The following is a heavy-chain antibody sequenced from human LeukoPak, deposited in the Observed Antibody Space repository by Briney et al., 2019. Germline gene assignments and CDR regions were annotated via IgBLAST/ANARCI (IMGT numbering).Heavy chain of an antibody. Sequence: GGSLRLSCAASGFTFSDYYMSWVRQAPGKGLEWVSAISGSGGSTYYADSVKGRFTISRDNSKNTLYLQMNSLRAEDTAVYYCAKDFSGSSGFSDYWGQGTLVTVSS. CDR2: ISGSGGST. CDR3: AKDFSGSSGFSDY. V-gene: IGHV3-23*01. CDR1: GFTFSDYY. J-gene: IGHJ4*02. D-gene: IGHD3-22*01.